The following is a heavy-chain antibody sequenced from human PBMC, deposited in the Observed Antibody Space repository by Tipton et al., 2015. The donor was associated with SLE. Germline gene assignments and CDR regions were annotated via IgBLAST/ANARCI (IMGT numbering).Heavy chain of an antibody. CDR2: IYYSGST. D-gene: IGHD4-11*01. CDR1: GGSISSGGYY. J-gene: IGHJ5*02. V-gene: IGHV4-31*03. Sequence: TLSLTCTVSGGSISSGGYYWSWIRQHPGKGLEWIGYIYYSGSTYYNPSLKSRVTISVDTSKNQFSLKLSSVTAADTAVYYWARTGTTWHWFDPWGQGTLVTVSS. CDR3: ARTGTTWHWFDP.